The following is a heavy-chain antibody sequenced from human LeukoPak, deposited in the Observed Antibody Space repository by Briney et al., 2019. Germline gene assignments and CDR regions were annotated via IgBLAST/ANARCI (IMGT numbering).Heavy chain of an antibody. CDR3: ARDWSLDS. CDR2: TYYSGST. CDR1: GSSISSGDYY. J-gene: IGHJ4*02. V-gene: IGHV4-31*03. Sequence: PSQTLSLTCTVSGSSISSGDYYWSWLRQHPGKVLEWIGYTYYSGSTYYIPSLKSRVTMSVDTSKNQFSLKLSSVTAADTAVYYCARDWSLDSWGQGTLVTVSS.